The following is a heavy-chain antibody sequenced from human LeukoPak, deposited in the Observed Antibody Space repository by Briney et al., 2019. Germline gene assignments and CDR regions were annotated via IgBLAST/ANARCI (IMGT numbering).Heavy chain of an antibody. CDR2: IYTSGST. Sequence: SETLSLTCTVSGGSISSGSYYWSWIRQPAGKGLEWIGRIYTSGSTNYNPSLKSRVTISVDTSKNQFSLKLSSVTAADTAVYYCARHSNTMVRGVRSFWFDPWGQGTLVTVSS. V-gene: IGHV4-61*02. CDR1: GGSISSGSYY. D-gene: IGHD3-10*01. J-gene: IGHJ5*02. CDR3: ARHSNTMVRGVRSFWFDP.